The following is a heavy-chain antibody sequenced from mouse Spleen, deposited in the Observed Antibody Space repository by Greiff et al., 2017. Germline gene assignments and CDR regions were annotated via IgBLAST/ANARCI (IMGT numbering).Heavy chain of an antibody. V-gene: IGHV14-2*01. Sequence: DVHLVESGAELVKPGASVKLSCTASGFNIKDYYMHWVKQRTEQGLEWIGRIDPEDGETKYAPKFQGKATITADTSSNTAYLQLSSLTSEDTAVYYCARHYGSSYWYFDVWGTGTTVTVSS. CDR3: ARHYGSSYWYFDV. D-gene: IGHD1-1*01. J-gene: IGHJ1*03. CDR1: GFNIKDYY. CDR2: IDPEDGET.